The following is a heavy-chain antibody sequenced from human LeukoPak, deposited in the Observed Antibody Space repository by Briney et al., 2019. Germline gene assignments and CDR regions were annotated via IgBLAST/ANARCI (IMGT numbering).Heavy chain of an antibody. CDR3: AREVQGVAVVDY. CDR2: ISPSGGST. V-gene: IGHV1-46*01. J-gene: IGHJ4*02. Sequence: ASVKVSCKAFGYTFTSNYMHWVRQAPGQGPEWMGVISPSGGSTSYAQKFQGRVTMTRDMSTSTVYMELSSLRSEDTAVYYCAREVQGVAVVDYWGQGTLVTVSS. CDR1: GYTFTSNY. D-gene: IGHD6-19*01.